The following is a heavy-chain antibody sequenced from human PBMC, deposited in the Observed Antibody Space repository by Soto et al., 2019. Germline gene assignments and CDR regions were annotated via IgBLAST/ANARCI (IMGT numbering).Heavy chain of an antibody. CDR2: IYYSGST. V-gene: IGHV4-30-4*01. D-gene: IGHD2-2*01. Sequence: SETLSLTCTVSGGSISSGDYYRSWIRQPPGKGLEWIGYIYYSGSTYYNPSLKSRVTISVDTSKNQFSLKLSSVTAADTAVYYCARQLVPAAYFDDWGQGTLVTVSS. J-gene: IGHJ4*02. CDR1: GGSISSGDYY. CDR3: ARQLVPAAYFDD.